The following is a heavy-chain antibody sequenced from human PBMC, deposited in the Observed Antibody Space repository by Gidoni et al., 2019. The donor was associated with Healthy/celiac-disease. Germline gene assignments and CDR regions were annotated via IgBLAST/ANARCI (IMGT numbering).Heavy chain of an antibody. V-gene: IGHV3-15*01. J-gene: IGHJ6*02. CDR2: IKSKTDGETT. CDR3: TTDSFAAGTSYYYYGMDV. CDR1: GFTFSNAW. D-gene: IGHD6-13*01. Sequence: EVQLVESGGGLVKPGGSLRLSCAASGFTFSNAWMSWVRQAPGKGLEWVGRIKSKTDGETTDYAAPVKGRFTISRDDSKNTLYLQMNSLKTEDTAVYYCTTDSFAAGTSYYYYGMDVWGQGTTVTVSS.